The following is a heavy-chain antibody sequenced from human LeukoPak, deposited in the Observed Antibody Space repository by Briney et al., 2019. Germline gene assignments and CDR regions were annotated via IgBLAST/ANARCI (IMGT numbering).Heavy chain of an antibody. CDR3: AELGITMIGGV. V-gene: IGHV3-23*01. CDR2: ISGSGGST. J-gene: IGHJ6*04. D-gene: IGHD3-10*02. CDR1: GFTFSSYA. Sequence: PGGSLRLSCAASGFTFSSYAMSWVRQAPGKGLEWVSAISGSGGSTYYADSVKGRFTISRDNAKNSLYLQMTSLRAEDTAVYYCAELGITMIGGVWGKGTTVTISS.